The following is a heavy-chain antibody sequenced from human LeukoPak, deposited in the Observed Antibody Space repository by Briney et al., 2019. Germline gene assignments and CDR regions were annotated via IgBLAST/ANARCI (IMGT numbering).Heavy chain of an antibody. D-gene: IGHD6-13*01. Sequence: SGTLSLTCTVSGGSISSSSYYWGWIRQPPGKGLEWIGSIYYSGSTHYNPSLKSRVTISVDMSKNQFSLKLSSVTAADTAVYYCARLTFSIAAAEYDYWGQGTLVTVSS. CDR3: ARLTFSIAAAEYDY. CDR2: IYYSGST. J-gene: IGHJ4*02. V-gene: IGHV4-39*01. CDR1: GGSISSSSYY.